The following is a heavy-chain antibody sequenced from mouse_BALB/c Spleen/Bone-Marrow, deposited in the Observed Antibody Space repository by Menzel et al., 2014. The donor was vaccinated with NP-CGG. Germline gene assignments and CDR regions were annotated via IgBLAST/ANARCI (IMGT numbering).Heavy chain of an antibody. CDR1: GFTFSSFA. J-gene: IGHJ4*01. CDR3: ARHSGSTSYYYTMDY. Sequence: EAKVVESGGGLVKPGGSLKLSCAASGFTFSSFAMSWVRQTPEKRLEWVATISSGGSYTYYPDSVKGRFTISRDNAKNTLYLQMSSLRSEDTAMYYCARHSGSTSYYYTMDYWGQGTSVTVSS. D-gene: IGHD1-1*01. CDR2: ISSGGSYT. V-gene: IGHV5-9-3*01.